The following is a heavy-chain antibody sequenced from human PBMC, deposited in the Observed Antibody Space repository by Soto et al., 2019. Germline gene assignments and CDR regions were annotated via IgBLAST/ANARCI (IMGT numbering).Heavy chain of an antibody. Sequence: GGSLRLSCTASGFTFSNYAMHRVRQAPGKGLDWVALLSFDGTKQYYGDSVKGRFTISRDNSANTLYLQMDSLRADDTAVYFCAKFRYYDSSGYYPYDAFDIWGQGSMVTVSS. CDR3: AKFRYYDSSGYYPYDAFDI. D-gene: IGHD3-22*01. CDR1: GFTFSNYA. J-gene: IGHJ3*02. CDR2: LSFDGTKQ. V-gene: IGHV3-30*18.